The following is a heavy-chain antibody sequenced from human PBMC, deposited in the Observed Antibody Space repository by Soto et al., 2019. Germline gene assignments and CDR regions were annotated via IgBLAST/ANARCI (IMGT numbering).Heavy chain of an antibody. J-gene: IGHJ4*02. CDR2: INPISGGA. Sequence: ASVKVSCKTSGYTFTGHHIHWVRQAPGQGLEWMGWINPISGGAKYREKFQGRVSITRDKSSSTAYMELSSLTSDDSAVYYCAKDGRHCSGGSCPQGHWGQGTLVTVSS. CDR3: AKDGRHCSGGSCPQGH. CDR1: GYTFTGHH. D-gene: IGHD2-15*01. V-gene: IGHV1-2*02.